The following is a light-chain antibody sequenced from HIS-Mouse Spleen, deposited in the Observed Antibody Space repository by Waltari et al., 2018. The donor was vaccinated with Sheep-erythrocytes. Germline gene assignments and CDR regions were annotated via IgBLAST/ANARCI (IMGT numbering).Light chain of an antibody. CDR2: DVS. J-gene: IGLJ1*01. V-gene: IGLV2-11*01. Sequence: QSALTQPRSVSGSPGQSVTISCTGTSSDVGGYNYVSWYPQHPGKAPKLMSYDVSKRPSGIPDRFYGSKAGNTASLTISGLQAEDEADYYCCSYAGSYNQVFATGTKVTVL. CDR3: CSYAGSYNQV. CDR1: SSDVGGYNY.